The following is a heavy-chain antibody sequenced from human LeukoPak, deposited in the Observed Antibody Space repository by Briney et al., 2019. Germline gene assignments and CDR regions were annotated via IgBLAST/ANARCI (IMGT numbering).Heavy chain of an antibody. CDR2: ISWNSGSV. V-gene: IGHV3-9*01. D-gene: IGHD3-10*01. CDR1: GFTFDDYA. J-gene: IGHJ4*02. CDR3: ARDMVRGVIITDFDY. Sequence: PGRSLRLSCAASGFTFDDYAMHWVRQAPGKGLEWVSGISWNSGSVDYADSVKGRFTISRDNAKNSLYLQMNSLRAEDTAVYYCARDMVRGVIITDFDYWGQGTLVTVSS.